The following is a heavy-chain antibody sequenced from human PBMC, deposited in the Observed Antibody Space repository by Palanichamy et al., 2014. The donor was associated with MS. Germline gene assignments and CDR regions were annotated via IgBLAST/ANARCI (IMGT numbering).Heavy chain of an antibody. Sequence: EVHLVESGGGLVQPGGSLALSCAASGFSFSDHYMDWVRQVPGKGLEWVGRGRNKVNSYTTEYAASVKGRFTISRDDSKNSLYLHMNSLKSEDTAVYYCTRGGTLVSNYYNPMDVWDQGTTVTVSS. CDR2: GRNKVNSYTT. CDR1: GFSFSDHY. V-gene: IGHV3-72*01. CDR3: TRGGTLVSNYYNPMDV. D-gene: IGHD5/OR15-5a*01. J-gene: IGHJ6*02.